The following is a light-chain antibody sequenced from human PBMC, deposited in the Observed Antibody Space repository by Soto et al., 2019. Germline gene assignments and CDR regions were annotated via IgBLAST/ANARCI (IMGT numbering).Light chain of an antibody. V-gene: IGKV1-5*03. J-gene: IGKJ1*01. CDR1: QSISSW. CDR3: QQYSPYTGE. CDR2: KSS. Sequence: DIQMTQSPFTLSASVGDRVTITCRASQSISSWLAWYQQKPGKAPKLLIYKSSSLQSGVPSRFSGSGSGTEFTLTISSLQPEDFATYYCQQYSPYTGEFGPGTKVEIK.